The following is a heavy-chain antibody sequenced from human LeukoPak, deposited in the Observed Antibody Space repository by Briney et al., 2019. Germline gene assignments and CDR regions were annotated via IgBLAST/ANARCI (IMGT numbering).Heavy chain of an antibody. Sequence: ASVRVSCKASGYTFTSYYMHWVRQAPGQGLEWMGIINPSGGITSYAQKFQGRVTMTRDMATSTVYMELSSLRSEDTAVYYCARDGAASYYDFWSGYYYYYYMDVWGKGTTVTVSS. V-gene: IGHV1-46*01. CDR1: GYTFTSYY. D-gene: IGHD3-3*01. CDR3: ARDGAASYYDFWSGYYYYYYMDV. J-gene: IGHJ6*03. CDR2: INPSGGIT.